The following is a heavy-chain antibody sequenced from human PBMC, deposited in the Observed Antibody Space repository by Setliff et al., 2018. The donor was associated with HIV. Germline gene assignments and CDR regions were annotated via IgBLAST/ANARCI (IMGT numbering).Heavy chain of an antibody. Sequence: PGGSLRLSCAASGFTFSSFGMHWVRQAPGKGLEWVSFIQYDGSNKYYAESVKGRFTISRDNSKSTLYLQMNSLRPEDTAVYYCARDHCSSSGCYEYSYYGMDVWGQGTTVTVSS. CDR1: GFTFSSFG. V-gene: IGHV3-30*02. CDR3: ARDHCSSSGCYEYSYYGMDV. D-gene: IGHD2-2*01. CDR2: IQYDGSNK. J-gene: IGHJ6*02.